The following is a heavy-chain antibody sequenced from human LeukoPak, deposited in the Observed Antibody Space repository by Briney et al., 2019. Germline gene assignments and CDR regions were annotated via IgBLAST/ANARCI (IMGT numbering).Heavy chain of an antibody. CDR3: ARIQKYYYDSSGYYGY. Sequence: ASVKVSCKASGYTFSNYFMHWVRQAPGQGLEWMGWINPNSGGTNYAQKFQGRVTMTRDTSISTAYMELSRLRSDDTAVYYCARIQKYYYDSSGYYGYWGQGTLVTVSP. V-gene: IGHV1-2*02. CDR2: INPNSGGT. CDR1: GYTFSNYF. J-gene: IGHJ4*02. D-gene: IGHD3-22*01.